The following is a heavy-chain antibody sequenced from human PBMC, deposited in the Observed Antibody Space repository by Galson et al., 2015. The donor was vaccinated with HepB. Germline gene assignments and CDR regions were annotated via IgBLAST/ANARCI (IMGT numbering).Heavy chain of an antibody. Sequence: SLRLSCAASGFTFSSYAMSWVRQAPGKGLEWVSAISGSGGSTYYADSVKGRFTISRDNSKNTLYLQMNSLRAEDTAVYYCAKSHYYGSGMFGAADYWGQGTLVTVSS. J-gene: IGHJ4*02. CDR2: ISGSGGST. CDR3: AKSHYYGSGMFGAADY. CDR1: GFTFSSYA. V-gene: IGHV3-23*01. D-gene: IGHD3-10*01.